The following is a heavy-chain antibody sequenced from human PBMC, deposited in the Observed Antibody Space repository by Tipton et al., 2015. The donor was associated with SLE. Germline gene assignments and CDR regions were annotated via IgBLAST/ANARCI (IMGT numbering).Heavy chain of an antibody. CDR1: GGSISSSAYY. CDR2: IYYSGST. CDR3: ARDLVGYYDSSGYDSS. D-gene: IGHD3-22*01. V-gene: IGHV4-39*07. J-gene: IGHJ5*02. Sequence: SLTCTVSGGSISSSAYYWGWIRQPPGKGLEWIGNIYYSGSTYYNPSLRSRVTISEDTSKKQFSLKLSSVTAADTAVYYCARDLVGYYDSSGYDSSWGQGTLVTVSS.